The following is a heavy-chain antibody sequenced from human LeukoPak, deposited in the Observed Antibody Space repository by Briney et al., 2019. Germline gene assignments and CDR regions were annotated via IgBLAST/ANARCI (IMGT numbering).Heavy chain of an antibody. CDR1: GFTFSNYW. J-gene: IGHJ4*02. CDR2: IKQDGSEK. Sequence: GGSLRLSCAASGFTFSNYWMSWVRQAPGKGLEWVANIKQDGSEKYYVDSVKGRFTISRDNAKNSLYLQMNSLRVEDTAVYYCERVYGGGSYYSDYWGQGTLVTVSS. CDR3: ERVYGGGSYYSDY. V-gene: IGHV3-7*01. D-gene: IGHD1-26*01.